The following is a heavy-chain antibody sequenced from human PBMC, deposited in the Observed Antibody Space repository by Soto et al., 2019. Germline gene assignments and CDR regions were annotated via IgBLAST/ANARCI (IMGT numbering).Heavy chain of an antibody. Sequence: GGSLRLSCAASGFTFSDYYMTWIRQAPGKGLEWVSYITSSGSTAYYADSVKGRFTISRDNAKNSLYLQMNGLRAEDTAVYYCARSIVTANWFDPWGLGTLVTVSS. CDR2: ITSSGSTA. D-gene: IGHD4-4*01. V-gene: IGHV3-11*01. CDR1: GFTFSDYY. J-gene: IGHJ5*02. CDR3: ARSIVTANWFDP.